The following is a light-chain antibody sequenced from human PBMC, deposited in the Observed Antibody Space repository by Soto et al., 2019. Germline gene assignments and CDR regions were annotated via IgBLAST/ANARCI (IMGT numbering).Light chain of an antibody. J-gene: IGLJ3*02. CDR1: SSDVGGYNY. CDR2: DVS. CDR3: CSYAGSYTLV. V-gene: IGLV2-11*01. Sequence: QSVLTQPRSVSGSPGQSVTISCTGTSSDVGGYNYVSWYQQHPGKAPKLMIYDVSKRPSGVPDRFSGSKSGNTASLTISGRPGEDEADYYCCSYAGSYTLVFGGGTKVTVL.